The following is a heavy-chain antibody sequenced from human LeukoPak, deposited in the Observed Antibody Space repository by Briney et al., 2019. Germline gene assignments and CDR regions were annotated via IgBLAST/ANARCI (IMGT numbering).Heavy chain of an antibody. CDR3: AKDNRPYGPYYFDY. J-gene: IGHJ4*02. CDR2: ISGSGGST. V-gene: IGHV3-23*01. Sequence: PGGSLRLSCAASGFTFSTYAMSWARQAPGKGLEWVSGISGSGGSTYYADSVKGRFTISRDNSKNTLYLQMNSLRAEDTAVYYCAKDNRPYGPYYFDYWGQGTLVTVSS. CDR1: GFTFSTYA. D-gene: IGHD3-10*01.